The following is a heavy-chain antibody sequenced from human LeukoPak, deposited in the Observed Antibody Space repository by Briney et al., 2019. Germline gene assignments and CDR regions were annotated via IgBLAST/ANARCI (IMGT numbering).Heavy chain of an antibody. D-gene: IGHD3-10*02. CDR2: ISSSGSTI. Sequence: GGTLRLSCAASGFPFSSYEMNWVRQAPGRGLEWVSYISSSGSTIYYADSVKGRFTISRDNAKNSLYLQMNSLRAEDTAVYYCAELGITMIGGVWGKGTTVTISS. J-gene: IGHJ6*04. CDR1: GFPFSSYE. CDR3: AELGITMIGGV. V-gene: IGHV3-48*03.